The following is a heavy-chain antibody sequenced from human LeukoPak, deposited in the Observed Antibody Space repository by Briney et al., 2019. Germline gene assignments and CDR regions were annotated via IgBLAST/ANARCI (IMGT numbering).Heavy chain of an antibody. V-gene: IGHV3-7*01. CDR3: ARLYSTGCYGGPDY. D-gene: IGHD6-19*01. CDR1: GFSFSSHW. Sequence: PGGSLRLSCAGSGFSFSSHWLSWVRPAPGQGLEWVANIKEDGSETFYVDSVKGRFTVSRDNAKNSPYLQMSSLRAEDTAVYYCARLYSTGCYGGPDYWGQGTLVAVS. CDR2: IKEDGSET. J-gene: IGHJ4*02.